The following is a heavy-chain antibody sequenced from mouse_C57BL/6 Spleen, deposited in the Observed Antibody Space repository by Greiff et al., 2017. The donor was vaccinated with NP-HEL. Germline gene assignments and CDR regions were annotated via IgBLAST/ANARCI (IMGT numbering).Heavy chain of an antibody. CDR3: ARQGTGTDRFAY. CDR1: GFTFSSYG. V-gene: IGHV5-6*01. D-gene: IGHD4-1*01. J-gene: IGHJ3*01. CDR2: ISSGGSYT. Sequence: EVKLMESGGDLVKPGGSLKLSCAASGFTFSSYGMSWVRQTPDKRLEWVATISSGGSYTYYPDSVKGRFTISRDNAKNTLYLQMSSLKSEDTAMYYCARQGTGTDRFAYWGQGTLVTVSA.